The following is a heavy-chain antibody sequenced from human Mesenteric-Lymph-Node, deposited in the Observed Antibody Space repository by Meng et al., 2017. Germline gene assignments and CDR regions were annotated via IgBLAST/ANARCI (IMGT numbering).Heavy chain of an antibody. Sequence: SGPTLVKPTQTLTLTCTFSGFSLSTSGVGVGWIRQPPGKALEWLALIYWDDDKRYSPSLKSRLTITKDTSKNQVVLTMTNMDPVDTATYYCAHGKGEYSGYPDYGEYYFDYWGQGTLVTVSS. CDR2: IYWDDDK. CDR3: AHGKGEYSGYPDYGEYYFDY. CDR1: GFSLSTSGVG. J-gene: IGHJ4*02. V-gene: IGHV2-5*02. D-gene: IGHD5-12*01.